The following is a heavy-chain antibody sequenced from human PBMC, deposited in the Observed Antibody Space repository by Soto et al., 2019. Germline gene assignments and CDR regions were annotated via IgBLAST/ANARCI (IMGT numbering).Heavy chain of an antibody. Sequence: ASVKVSCKASGYTFTSYGISWVRQAPGQGLEWMGGIIPIFGTANYAQKFQGRVTITADESTSTAYMELSSLRSEDTAVYYCARGMGRIVVVSPFDYWGQGTLVTV. CDR1: GYTFTSYG. D-gene: IGHD3-22*01. CDR3: ARGMGRIVVVSPFDY. V-gene: IGHV1-69*13. J-gene: IGHJ4*02. CDR2: IIPIFGTA.